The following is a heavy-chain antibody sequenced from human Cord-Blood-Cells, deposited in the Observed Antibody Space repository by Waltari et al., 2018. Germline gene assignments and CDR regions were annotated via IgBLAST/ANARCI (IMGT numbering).Heavy chain of an antibody. CDR3: ATGQDSTLSGSYSCDY. CDR1: GYTFTSYY. D-gene: IGHD3-10*01. Sequence: QVQLVQSGAEVKKPGASVKVSCKASGYTFTSYYMHWVRQAPGQGLEGMGIINPSGGSTSYEQKFQGRVTMTRDTSTSTVYMELSSLRSEDTAVYYCATGQDSTLSGSYSCDYWGQGTLVTVSS. V-gene: IGHV1-46*01. J-gene: IGHJ4*02. CDR2: INPSGGST.